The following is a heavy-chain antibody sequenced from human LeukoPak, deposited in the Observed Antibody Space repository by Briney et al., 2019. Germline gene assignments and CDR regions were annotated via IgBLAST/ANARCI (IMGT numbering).Heavy chain of an antibody. J-gene: IGHJ4*02. Sequence: SQTLSLTCAISGDSVSSNSAAWNWIRQSPSRGLEWLGRTYYRSKWYNDYAVSVKSRITINPDTSKNQFSLQLNSVTPEDTAVYYCARALLKITMNGHQGLDYWGQGTLVTVSS. CDR3: ARALLKITMNGHQGLDY. CDR2: TYYRSKWYN. V-gene: IGHV6-1*01. CDR1: GDSVSSNSAA. D-gene: IGHD3-22*01.